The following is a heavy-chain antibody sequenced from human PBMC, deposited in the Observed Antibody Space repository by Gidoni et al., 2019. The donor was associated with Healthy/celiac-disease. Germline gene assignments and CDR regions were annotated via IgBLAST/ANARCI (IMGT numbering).Heavy chain of an antibody. D-gene: IGHD4-17*01. CDR3: ARYYGDQPAGDAFDI. Sequence: QVQLVQSGAEVKKPGASVKVYCKADGYTCTSYGISWVRQAPGQGLEWMGWISAYNGTTNYAQKLQGRVTMTTDTSTSTAYMELRSLRSDDTALYYCARYYGDQPAGDAFDIWGQGTMVTVSS. CDR1: GYTCTSYG. CDR2: ISAYNGTT. V-gene: IGHV1-18*01. J-gene: IGHJ3*02.